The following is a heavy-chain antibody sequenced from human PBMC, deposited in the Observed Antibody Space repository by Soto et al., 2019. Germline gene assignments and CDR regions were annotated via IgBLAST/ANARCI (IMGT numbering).Heavy chain of an antibody. CDR2: IGSRSSSI. CDR1: GFTFISYS. CDR3: ARDCSSVTCSPY. D-gene: IGHD2-2*01. Sequence: EVQLVESGGGLVQPGGSLRLSCAASGFTFISYSMNWVRQAPGKGLEWVSYIGSRSSSIYYADSVKGRFTISRDNAKNSLDLQMNTLRGEDTAVYYCARDCSSVTCSPYWVQGTLVTVSS. V-gene: IGHV3-48*01. J-gene: IGHJ4*02.